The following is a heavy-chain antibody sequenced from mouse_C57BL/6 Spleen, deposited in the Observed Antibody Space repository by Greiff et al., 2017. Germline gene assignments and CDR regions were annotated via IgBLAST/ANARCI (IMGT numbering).Heavy chain of an antibody. V-gene: IGHV1-55*01. D-gene: IGHD2-4*01. CDR1: GYTFTSYW. CDR3: ARVDYDYYAMDY. J-gene: IGHJ4*01. Sequence: VQLQQPGAELVKPGTSVKMSCKASGYTFTSYWITWVKQRPGQGLEWIGDIYPGSGSTNYNEKFKSKATLTVDTSSSTAYMQLSSLTSEDSAVYYCARVDYDYYAMDYWGQGTSVTVSS. CDR2: IYPGSGST.